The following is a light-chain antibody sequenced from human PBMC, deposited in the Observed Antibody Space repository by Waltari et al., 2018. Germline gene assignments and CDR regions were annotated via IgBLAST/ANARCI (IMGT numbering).Light chain of an antibody. J-gene: IGLJ3*02. CDR1: SGDVGYYDF. V-gene: IGLV2-8*01. Sequence: QSALTQPPSASGSPGQAVTISCTGSSGDVGYYDFVSWYQQHPGKVPRLVIFEVTRRPSGVPDRFSGSKSETTASLTVSGLQPEDEADYYCTSFAASGDLVFGGGTKLTVL. CDR3: TSFAASGDLV. CDR2: EVT.